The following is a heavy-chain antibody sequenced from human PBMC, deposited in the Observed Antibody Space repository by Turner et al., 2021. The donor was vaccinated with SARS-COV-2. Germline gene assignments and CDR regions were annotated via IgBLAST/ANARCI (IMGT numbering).Heavy chain of an antibody. CDR3: AKINSGGFDY. D-gene: IGHD3-10*01. V-gene: IGHV1-69*04. CDR1: DGHFSSYP. J-gene: IGHJ4*02. CDR2: IIPILGIA. Sequence: QVQLVQSGTVVKTPGSSVKATCKASDGHFSSYPTSGVRQAPGRGLDWMGRIIPILGIANYAQKFQGRVTITADKSTSTAYMELSSLRSEDTAVDYCAKINSGGFDYWGQGTLVTVSS.